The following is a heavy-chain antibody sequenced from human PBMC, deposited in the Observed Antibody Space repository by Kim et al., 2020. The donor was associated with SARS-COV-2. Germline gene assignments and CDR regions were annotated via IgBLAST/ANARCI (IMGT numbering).Heavy chain of an antibody. CDR3: ARRCGGDWEA. J-gene: IGHJ4*02. Sequence: SETLSLTCTVSGGSISSSSYYWGWIRQPPGKGLEWIGSMYYSGRTYYNPSLKSRVTISVDTSKNQFSLKLSLVTAADTAVYYCARRCGGDWEAWGQGTLV. CDR2: MYYSGRT. D-gene: IGHD2-21*01. CDR1: GGSISSSSYY. V-gene: IGHV4-39*01.